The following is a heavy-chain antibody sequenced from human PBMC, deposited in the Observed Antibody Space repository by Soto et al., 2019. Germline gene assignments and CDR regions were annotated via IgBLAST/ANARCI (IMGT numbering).Heavy chain of an antibody. CDR2: IYPGDSDT. D-gene: IGHD3-22*01. Sequence: GESLKISCKGSGYSFTSYWIGWVRQMPGKGLEWMGIIYPGDSDTRYSPSFQGQVTISADKSISTAYLQWSSLKASDTAMYYCARHLSLYYYDSSGYYLDYYYYGMDVRGQGTTVTVSS. V-gene: IGHV5-51*01. J-gene: IGHJ6*02. CDR1: GYSFTSYW. CDR3: ARHLSLYYYDSSGYYLDYYYYGMDV.